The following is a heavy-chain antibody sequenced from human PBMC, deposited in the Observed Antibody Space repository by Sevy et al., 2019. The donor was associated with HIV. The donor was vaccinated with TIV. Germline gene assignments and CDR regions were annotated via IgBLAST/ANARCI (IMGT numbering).Heavy chain of an antibody. V-gene: IGHV3-23*01. CDR3: ARGSYIPLTSAFDI. CDR2: ISGSGGST. J-gene: IGHJ3*02. CDR1: GFTFSSYA. D-gene: IGHD1-26*01. Sequence: GGSLRLSCAASGFTFSSYAMSWVRQAPGKGLEWVSVISGSGGSTYDADSVKGRFIISRDNSKNTLYLQMSTLRAEDTAVYYCARGSYIPLTSAFDIWGQGTMVTVSS.